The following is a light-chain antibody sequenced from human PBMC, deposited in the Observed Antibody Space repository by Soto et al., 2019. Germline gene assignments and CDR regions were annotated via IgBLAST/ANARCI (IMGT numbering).Light chain of an antibody. CDR3: SSYTTISTGI. CDR2: EVT. J-gene: IGLJ2*01. Sequence: QSALTQPASVSGSPGQSITISCTGTSSDVGGYKYVSWYQQYPGKAPKLIISEVTNRPSGVSNRFSGSKSGNTASLTISGLQAEDEADYYCSSYTTISTGIFGGGTKLTVL. CDR1: SSDVGGYKY. V-gene: IGLV2-14*01.